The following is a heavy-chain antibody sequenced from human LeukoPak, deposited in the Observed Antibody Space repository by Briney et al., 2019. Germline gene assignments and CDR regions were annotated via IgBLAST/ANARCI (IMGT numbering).Heavy chain of an antibody. Sequence: PSETLSLTCSVPGGSLSTSLYYWDWIRQPPGKGLEWIGSIYYSGRTYYKPSLKSRVSISVDTSKNQFSLKLNSVTAADTAVYYCARRLGDYPTDWFDPWGQGTLVTVSS. CDR2: IYYSGRT. CDR3: ARRLGDYPTDWFDP. D-gene: IGHD4-17*01. J-gene: IGHJ5*02. V-gene: IGHV4-39*01. CDR1: GGSLSTSLYY.